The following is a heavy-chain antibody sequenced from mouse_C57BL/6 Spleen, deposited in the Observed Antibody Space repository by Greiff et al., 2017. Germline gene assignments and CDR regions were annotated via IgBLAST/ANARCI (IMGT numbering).Heavy chain of an antibody. CDR3: ASREDGSSYDWFAY. V-gene: IGHV1-52*01. CDR1: GYTFTSYW. D-gene: IGHD1-1*01. J-gene: IGHJ3*01. Sequence: VQLQQPGAELVRPGSSVKLSCKASGYTFTSYWMHWVKQRPIQGLEWIGNLDPSDSKTNYNQKFKDKATLTVDKSSSTAYMQLSSLTSEDSAVDVCASREDGSSYDWFAYWGQGTLVTVSA. CDR2: LDPSDSKT.